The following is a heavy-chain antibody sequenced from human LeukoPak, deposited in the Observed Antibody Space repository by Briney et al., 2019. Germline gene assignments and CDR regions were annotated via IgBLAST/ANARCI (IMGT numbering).Heavy chain of an antibody. CDR3: ARGAPPSSSWYRGYYYYYYYMDV. V-gene: IGHV4-34*01. J-gene: IGHJ6*03. CDR2: INHSGST. D-gene: IGHD6-13*01. CDR1: GGSFSGYY. Sequence: SETLSLTCAVYGGSFSGYYWSWIRQPPGKGLEWIGEINHSGSTNYNPSLKSRVTISVDTSKNQFSLKLSSVTAADTAVYYCARGAPPSSSWYRGYYYYYYYMDVWGKGTTVTVSS.